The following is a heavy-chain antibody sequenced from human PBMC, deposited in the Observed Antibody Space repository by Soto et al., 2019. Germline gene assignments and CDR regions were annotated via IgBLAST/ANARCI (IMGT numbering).Heavy chain of an antibody. Sequence: SETLSLTCAVYGGSFSGYYWCFIRQPPGKGLEWIGEMNHSGCTIYNRSLKGRVTISVDTSKNQFSLSLSSVTAADTAVYYCARGRGYSYGLDPWGQGTLVT. CDR3: ARGRGYSYGLDP. CDR1: GGSFSGYY. CDR2: MNHSGCT. D-gene: IGHD5-18*01. J-gene: IGHJ5*02. V-gene: IGHV4-34*01.